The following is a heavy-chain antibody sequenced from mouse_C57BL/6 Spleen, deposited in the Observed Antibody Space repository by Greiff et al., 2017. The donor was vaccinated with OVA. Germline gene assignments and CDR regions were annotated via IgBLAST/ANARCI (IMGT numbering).Heavy chain of an antibody. CDR1: GFTFTDYY. CDR3: ARYDLYAMDY. CDR2: IRHKANGYTT. V-gene: IGHV7-3*01. J-gene: IGHJ4*01. Sequence: EVQGVESGGGLVQPGGSLSLSCAASGFTFTDYYMSWVRQPPGKALEWLGFIRHKANGYTTEYSASVKGRFTISRDNSQSILYLQMNALRAEDSATYYCARYDLYAMDYWGQGTSVTVSS.